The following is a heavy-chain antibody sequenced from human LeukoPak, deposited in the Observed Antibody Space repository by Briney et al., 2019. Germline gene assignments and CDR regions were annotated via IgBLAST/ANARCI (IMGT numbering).Heavy chain of an antibody. J-gene: IGHJ6*03. CDR1: GFTFSSYW. CDR3: ARGASSSWYYMDV. D-gene: IGHD6-13*01. V-gene: IGHV3-7*03. Sequence: GGSLRLSCAASGFTFSSYWMSWVRQAPGKGLEWVANIKQDGSEKYYVDSVKGRFTISRDNAKNSLYLQMNSLRAEDTAVYYCARGASSSWYYMDVWGKGTTVTVSS. CDR2: IKQDGSEK.